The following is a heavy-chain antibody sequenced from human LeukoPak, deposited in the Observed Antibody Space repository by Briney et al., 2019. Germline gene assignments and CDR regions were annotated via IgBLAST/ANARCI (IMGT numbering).Heavy chain of an antibody. J-gene: IGHJ4*02. CDR2: ISYDGSNK. V-gene: IGHV3-30-3*01. CDR3: ARDPEIVGATTGLDY. Sequence: GGSLRLSCAASGFTFSSYAMHWVRQAPGKGLEWVAVISYDGSNKYYADSVKGRFTISRDNSKNTLYLQMNSLRAEDTAVYYCARDPEIVGATTGLDYWGQGTLVTVSS. D-gene: IGHD1-26*01. CDR1: GFTFSSYA.